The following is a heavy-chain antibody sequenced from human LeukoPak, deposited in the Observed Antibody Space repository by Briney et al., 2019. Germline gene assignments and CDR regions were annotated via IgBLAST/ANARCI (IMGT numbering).Heavy chain of an antibody. D-gene: IGHD2-2*01. J-gene: IGHJ6*03. V-gene: IGHV4-39*07. Sequence: PSETLSLTCTVSGGSISTSNYYWGWIRQPPGKGLEWIGNIFYSGSTYYNPSLKSRVTISVDTSKNQFSLKLSSVTAADTAVYYCAGSTSRYYYYYMDVWGKGTTVTISS. CDR2: IFYSGST. CDR3: AGSTSRYYYYYMDV. CDR1: GGSISTSNYY.